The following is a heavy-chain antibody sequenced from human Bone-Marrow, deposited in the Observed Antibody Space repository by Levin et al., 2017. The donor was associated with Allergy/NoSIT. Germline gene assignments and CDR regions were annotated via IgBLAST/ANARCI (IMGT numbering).Heavy chain of an antibody. CDR3: AKDSTMTIVTTSYMDV. V-gene: IGHV3-30*18. CDR2: LSSDGSEK. Sequence: LSLTCAASVFTFTKYAMHWVRQAPGKGLEWVAILSSDGSEKSYADSVKGRFTISRDNSENTLYLQMSSLRPEDTAVYYCAKDSTMTIVTTSYMDVWGAGTTVAVSS. D-gene: IGHD4-17*01. J-gene: IGHJ6*03. CDR1: VFTFTKYA.